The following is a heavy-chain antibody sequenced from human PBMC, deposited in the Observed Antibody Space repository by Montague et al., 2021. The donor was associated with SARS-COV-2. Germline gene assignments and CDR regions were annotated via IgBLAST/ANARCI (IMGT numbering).Heavy chain of an antibody. J-gene: IGHJ4*02. D-gene: IGHD3/OR15-3a*01. Sequence: TLSLTCTVSGGSISSGDYYWNWIRQPPGKGLEWIANTYNNDSTNYNPSLESRVSVSVDTSKNQFSLRLSSVTAADTAVYYCARIGGWSGVFWGQGTLVTVSS. CDR2: TYNNDST. CDR3: ARIGGWSGVF. V-gene: IGHV4-30-4*08. CDR1: GGSISSGDYY.